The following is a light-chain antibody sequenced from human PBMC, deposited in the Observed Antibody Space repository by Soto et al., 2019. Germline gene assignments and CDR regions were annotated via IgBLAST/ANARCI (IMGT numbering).Light chain of an antibody. CDR3: QQRSNWPST. V-gene: IGKV3-11*01. CDR2: DAS. J-gene: IGKJ4*01. CDR1: QSVSSY. Sequence: EIVLTQSPATLSLSPGERATLSCRASQSVSSYLAWYQQKPGQAPRLLIYDASNRATGIPARFSGSGSGTNLTLTISSLEPEDFAVYYCQQRSNWPSTFGGGTKVELK.